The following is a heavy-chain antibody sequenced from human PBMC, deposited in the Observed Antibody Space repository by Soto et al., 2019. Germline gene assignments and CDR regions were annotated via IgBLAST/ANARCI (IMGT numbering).Heavy chain of an antibody. V-gene: IGHV2-5*02. CDR3: AHTLHEYSSSWYFQH. J-gene: IGHJ1*01. Sequence: QITLKESGPTLVKPTQTLTLTRTFSGFSLSTSGVGVGWIRQPPGKALEWLALIYWDDDKRYSPSLKSRLTITKDTSKNQVVLTMTNMDPVDTATYYCAHTLHEYSSSWYFQHWGQGTLVTVSS. CDR2: IYWDDDK. D-gene: IGHD6-6*01. CDR1: GFSLSTSGVG.